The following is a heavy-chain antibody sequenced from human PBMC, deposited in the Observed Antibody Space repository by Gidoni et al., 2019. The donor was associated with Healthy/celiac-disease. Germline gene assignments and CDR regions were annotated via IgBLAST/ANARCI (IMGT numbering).Heavy chain of an antibody. Sequence: EVQLVESGGGVVRTGGSLSLSCADSGFTFDDYGMRWVRQAPGKGLEWVSGINWNGGSTGYADSVKGRFTISRDNAKNSLYLQMNSLRAEDTALYHCARRVGATEYYFDYWGQGTLVTVSS. V-gene: IGHV3-20*01. CDR2: INWNGGST. CDR1: GFTFDDYG. D-gene: IGHD1-26*01. J-gene: IGHJ4*02. CDR3: ARRVGATEYYFDY.